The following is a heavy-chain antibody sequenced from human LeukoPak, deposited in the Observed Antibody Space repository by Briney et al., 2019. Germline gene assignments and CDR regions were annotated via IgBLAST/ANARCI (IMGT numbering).Heavy chain of an antibody. CDR1: RFTFSSYG. J-gene: IGHJ4*02. CDR2: IQYDGSNE. CDR3: ARDRTFIAAAGKGGLDY. V-gene: IGHV3-30*02. D-gene: IGHD6-13*01. Sequence: GGSLRLSCAASRFTFSSYGMHWVRQAPGKGLEWVAYIQYDGSNEQYADSVKGRFSISRDSSKNILYLQMNSLRAEDTAVYYCARDRTFIAAAGKGGLDYWGQGTLVTVSS.